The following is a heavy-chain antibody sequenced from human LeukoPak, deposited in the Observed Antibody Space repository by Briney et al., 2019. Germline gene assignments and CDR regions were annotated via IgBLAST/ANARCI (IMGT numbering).Heavy chain of an antibody. D-gene: IGHD6-19*01. CDR3: ARPVAGTYAFDI. V-gene: IGHV2-70*11. CDR2: IDWDDDK. J-gene: IGHJ3*02. Sequence: ESGPALVKPTQTLTLTCTFSGFSLSTSGMCVSWIRQPPGKALEWLARIDWDDDKYYSTSLKTRPTISKDTSKNQVVLTMTNMDPVDTATYYCARPVAGTYAFDIWGQGTMVTVSS. CDR1: GFSLSTSGMC.